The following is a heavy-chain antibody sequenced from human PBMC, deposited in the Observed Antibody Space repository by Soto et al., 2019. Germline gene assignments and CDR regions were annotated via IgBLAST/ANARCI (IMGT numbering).Heavy chain of an antibody. CDR3: TLYCGGDCWYYGMDV. CDR1: GFTFSNSW. J-gene: IGHJ6*02. Sequence: GGSLRLSCAASGFTFSNSWMNWVRQAPGKGLEWVGRIKSKTDGGTTDYAAPVKGRFTISRDDSKNTLYLQMNSLKTEDTAVYYCTLYCGGDCWYYGMDVWGQGTTVTAP. V-gene: IGHV3-15*07. D-gene: IGHD2-21*02. CDR2: IKSKTDGGTT.